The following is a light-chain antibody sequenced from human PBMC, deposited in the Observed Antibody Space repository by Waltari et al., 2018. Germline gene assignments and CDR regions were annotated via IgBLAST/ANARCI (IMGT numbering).Light chain of an antibody. CDR3: QQRSNWPPLT. CDR2: DAS. CDR1: QSVGIF. Sequence: EIVFTQSPGPPSFSSGERATLSCRASQSVGIFLAWYQQKRGQAPRLLIYDASNRATGIPARFSGSGSGTDFTLTISGLEPEDFAVYYCQQRSNWPPLTFGGGTKVEIK. J-gene: IGKJ4*01. V-gene: IGKV3-11*01.